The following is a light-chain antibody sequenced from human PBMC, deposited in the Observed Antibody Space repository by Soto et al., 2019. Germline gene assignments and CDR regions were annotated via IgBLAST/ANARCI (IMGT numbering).Light chain of an antibody. CDR2: EGT. CDR3: CSFAVTKSVL. Sequence: SALTQPASVSGSPGQSITISCTGTSSDVGNYNLVSWYQQHPGKAPKLIIYEGTRRPSGVSHRFSASKSGNTASLTISGLQAEDEADYYCCSFAVTKSVLFGGGTKLTVL. J-gene: IGLJ2*01. CDR1: SSDVGNYNL. V-gene: IGLV2-23*01.